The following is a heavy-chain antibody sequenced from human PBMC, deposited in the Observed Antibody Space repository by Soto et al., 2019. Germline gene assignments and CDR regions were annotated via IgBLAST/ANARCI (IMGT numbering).Heavy chain of an antibody. CDR2: ISTSGGRP. CDR1: GFNFRSYA. CDR3: AKDPDRYDYVWGTYRYIDH. J-gene: IGHJ4*02. V-gene: IGHV3-23*01. D-gene: IGHD3-16*02. Sequence: PGGSLRLSCTASGFNFRSYAMSWVRQAPRKGLEWVSSISTSGGRPYYADSVKGRFTISRDNSKNTLYLQMNSLRVEDTAVYYCAKDPDRYDYVWGTYRYIDHWGQGTLVTVSS.